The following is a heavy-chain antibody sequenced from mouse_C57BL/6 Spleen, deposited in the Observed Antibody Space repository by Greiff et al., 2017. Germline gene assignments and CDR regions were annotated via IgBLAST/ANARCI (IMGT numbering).Heavy chain of an antibody. Sequence: QVQLKESGPELVKPGASVKISCKASGYAFSSSWMNWVKQRPGKGLEWIGRIYPGDGDTNYNGKFNGKATLTADKSSSTAYMQLSSLTSEDSAVYFCARNWEDYFDYWVQGTTLTVSS. CDR1: GYAFSSSW. J-gene: IGHJ2*01. V-gene: IGHV1-82*01. CDR3: ARNWEDYFDY. CDR2: IYPGDGDT. D-gene: IGHD4-1*01.